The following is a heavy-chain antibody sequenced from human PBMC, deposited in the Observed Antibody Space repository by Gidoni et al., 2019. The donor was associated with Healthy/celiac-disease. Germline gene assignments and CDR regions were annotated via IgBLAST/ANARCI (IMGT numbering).Heavy chain of an antibody. CDR1: GYSFPSYW. Sequence: EVQLVRSGGEVKKPGESLKLSCKGSGYSFPSYWIGWVRQLPGKGLECMGIIYPGDSDTRYSPSFQGQVTISGDKSISTAYLQWSSLKASDTAMYYCARQRTQGWLVSFGYWGQGTLVTVSS. J-gene: IGHJ4*02. V-gene: IGHV5-51*01. CDR3: ARQRTQGWLVSFGY. D-gene: IGHD6-19*01. CDR2: IYPGDSDT.